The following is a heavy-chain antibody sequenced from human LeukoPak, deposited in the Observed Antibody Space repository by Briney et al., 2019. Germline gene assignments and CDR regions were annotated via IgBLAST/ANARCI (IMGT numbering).Heavy chain of an antibody. CDR3: ARPRIPNYYYYYYMDV. J-gene: IGHJ6*03. D-gene: IGHD2-15*01. CDR2: IYYSGST. CDR1: GGSISSSSYY. V-gene: IGHV4-39*01. Sequence: RPSETLSLTCTVSGGSISSSSYYWGWIRQPPGQGLEWIGSIYYSGSTYYNPSLNSPVTISVDTSKNQFSLKLSSVTAADTAVYYCARPRIPNYYYYYYMDVWGRGTTVTVSS.